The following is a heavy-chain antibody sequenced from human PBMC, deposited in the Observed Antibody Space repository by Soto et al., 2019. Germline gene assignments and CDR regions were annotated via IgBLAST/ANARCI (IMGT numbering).Heavy chain of an antibody. CDR1: GGSISSYY. CDR2: IYYSGST. CDR3: ARLVDDYSLSDGMDV. J-gene: IGHJ6*02. Sequence: PSETLSLTCTVSGGSISSYYWSWIRQPPGKGLEWIGYIYYSGSTNYNPSLKSRVTISVDTSKNQFSLKLSSVTAADTAVYYCARLVDDYSLSDGMDVWGQGTTVTVS. V-gene: IGHV4-59*01. D-gene: IGHD4-4*01.